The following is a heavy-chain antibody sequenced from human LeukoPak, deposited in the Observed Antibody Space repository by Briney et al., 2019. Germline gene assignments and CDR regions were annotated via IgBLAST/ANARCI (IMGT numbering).Heavy chain of an antibody. D-gene: IGHD2/OR15-2a*01. V-gene: IGHV3-7*03. CDR2: IDRDGSVR. CDR1: GFSFSTYW. J-gene: IGHJ1*01. CDR3: ARGNFLGYFQH. Sequence: GGSLRLSCSASGFSFSTYWMSWVRQTPETGLEFVANIDRDGSVRNYMDSLRGRSTISRDNAKKSMYLQMNSLRAEDTAVYYCARGNFLGYFQHWGQGTLVTVSS.